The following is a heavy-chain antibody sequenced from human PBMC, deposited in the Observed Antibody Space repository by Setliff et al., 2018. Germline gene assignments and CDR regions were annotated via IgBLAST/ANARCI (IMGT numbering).Heavy chain of an antibody. V-gene: IGHV1-46*01. J-gene: IGHJ4*02. CDR3: AGHRGVEGTPVDY. CDR2: INPTGGLT. D-gene: IGHD3-10*01. CDR1: GYTLTKYY. Sequence: ASVKVSCKASGYTLTKYYMHWVRQAPGQGLEWMGIINPTGGLTRYAQKFQGRVTMTRDTSTSTVYLEVSSLRSEDTAVYYCAGHRGVEGTPVDYWGQGTLVTVSS.